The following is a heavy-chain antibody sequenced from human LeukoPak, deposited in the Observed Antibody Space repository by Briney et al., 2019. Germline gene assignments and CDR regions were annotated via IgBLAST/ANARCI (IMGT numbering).Heavy chain of an antibody. J-gene: IGHJ6*03. V-gene: IGHV4-39*07. CDR3: ARLADDYFYYYYMDV. Sequence: SEALSLTCTVSGGSISNSRYFWGWVRQPPGKGLDWIGSISYSGGTHYNPSLRSRVTISLDTSKNQFSLKLTSVTAADTAVYYCARLADDYFYYYYMDVWGKGTAVTVSS. CDR1: GGSISNSRYF. CDR2: ISYSGGT.